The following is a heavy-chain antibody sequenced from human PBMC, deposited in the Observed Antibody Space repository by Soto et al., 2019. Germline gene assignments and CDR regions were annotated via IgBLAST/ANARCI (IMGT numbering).Heavy chain of an antibody. CDR1: GGSFSGYY. Sequence: QVQLQQWGAGLLKPSETLSLTCAVYGGSFSGYYWSGIRQPPGKGLEWIGEINHSGSTNYNPSLKSRVTISVDTSKNQFSLKLSSVTAADTAVYYCASLGELSNYYYMDVWGKGTTVTVSS. CDR2: INHSGST. V-gene: IGHV4-34*01. J-gene: IGHJ6*03. D-gene: IGHD3-16*02. CDR3: ASLGELSNYYYMDV.